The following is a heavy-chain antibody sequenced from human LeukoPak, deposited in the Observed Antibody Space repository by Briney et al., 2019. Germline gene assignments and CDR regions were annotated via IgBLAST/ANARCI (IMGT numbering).Heavy chain of an antibody. CDR3: ARDHAAVYPGIGSYYGMDV. CDR1: GFTFSDYY. CDR2: ISSSGSTI. J-gene: IGHJ6*02. Sequence: GGSLRLSCAASGFTFSDYYMSWIRQAPGKGLEWVSYISSSGSTIYYADSVKGRFTISRDNAKNSLYLQMNSLRAEVTAVCYCARDHAAVYPGIGSYYGMDVWGQGTTVTVSS. D-gene: IGHD5/OR15-5a*01. V-gene: IGHV3-11*01.